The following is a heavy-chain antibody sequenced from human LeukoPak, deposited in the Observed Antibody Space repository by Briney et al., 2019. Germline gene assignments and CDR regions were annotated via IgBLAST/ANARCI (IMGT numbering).Heavy chain of an antibody. J-gene: IGHJ4*02. Sequence: GGSPRLSCAASGFTFSSYEMNWVRQAPGKGLEWVSYISSSGSTIYYADSMKGRFTISRDNAKNSLYLQMNSLRAEDTAVYYCAKDLSIAAAGPGDDYRGQGTLVTVSS. CDR2: ISSSGSTI. CDR1: GFTFSSYE. V-gene: IGHV3-48*03. CDR3: AKDLSIAAAGPGDDY. D-gene: IGHD6-13*01.